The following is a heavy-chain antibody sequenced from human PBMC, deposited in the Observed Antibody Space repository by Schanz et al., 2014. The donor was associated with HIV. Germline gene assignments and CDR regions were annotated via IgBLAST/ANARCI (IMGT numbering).Heavy chain of an antibody. Sequence: VQLVESGGGLVKPGGSLRLSCAASGFTFSSYRMHWLRQAPGKGLEWVAVISYDGSNQYYADSVKGRFTISRDNSKNTLYLQMNSLRAEDTAVYYCARRDYGDYYYYYGMDVWGQGTTVTVSS. CDR3: ARRDYGDYYYYYGMDV. CDR1: GFTFSSYR. V-gene: IGHV3-30*03. D-gene: IGHD4-17*01. J-gene: IGHJ6*02. CDR2: ISYDGSNQ.